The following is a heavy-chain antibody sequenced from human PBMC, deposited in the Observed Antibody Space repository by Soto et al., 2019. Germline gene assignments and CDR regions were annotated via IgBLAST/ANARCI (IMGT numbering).Heavy chain of an antibody. J-gene: IGHJ4*02. CDR1: GFSFRSYA. CDR3: ARARLATPALEY. CDR2: MSYDGSDK. V-gene: IGHV3-30-3*01. Sequence: QVQLVESGGGVVQPGRSLRLSCAASGFSFRSYAMHWVRQAPGKGLEWVAVMSYDGSDKDYADSVKGRFTISRDNSKNTLYLQMSSLRAEDTAVYYCARARLATPALEYWGQGPLVTVSS. D-gene: IGHD1-26*01.